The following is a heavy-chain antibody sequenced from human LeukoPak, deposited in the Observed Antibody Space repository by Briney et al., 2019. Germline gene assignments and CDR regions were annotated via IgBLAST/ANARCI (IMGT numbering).Heavy chain of an antibody. J-gene: IGHJ4*02. V-gene: IGHV3-48*01. Sequence: PGGSLRLSCAASGFTFSSYSMNWVRQAPGKGLEWVSYISSSSSMIYCADSVKGRFTISRDNAKNSLYLQMNSLRAEDTAVYYCARIMTTVTTVEYWGQGTLVTVSS. CDR3: ARIMTTVTTVEY. CDR2: ISSSSSMI. CDR1: GFTFSSYS. D-gene: IGHD4-17*01.